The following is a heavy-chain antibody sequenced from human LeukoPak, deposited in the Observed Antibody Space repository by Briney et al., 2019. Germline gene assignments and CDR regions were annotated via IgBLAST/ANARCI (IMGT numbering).Heavy chain of an antibody. D-gene: IGHD3-10*01. CDR1: GYTFTGYY. V-gene: IGHV1-2*02. CDR3: ARDHGSGSYLTDY. J-gene: IGHJ4*02. CDR2: INPNSGGT. Sequence: ASVQVSCKASGYTFTGYYMHWVRQAPGQGLEWMGWINPNSGGTNYAQKFQGRVTMTRDTSISTAYMELSRLRSDDTAVYYCARDHGSGSYLTDYWGQGTLVTVSS.